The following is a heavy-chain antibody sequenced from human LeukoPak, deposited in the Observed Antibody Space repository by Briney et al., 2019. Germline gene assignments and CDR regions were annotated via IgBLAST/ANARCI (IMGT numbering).Heavy chain of an antibody. CDR3: AKGGLMWGYGDYVADY. Sequence: GGSLRLSCAASGFTFSSYEMNWVRQAPGKGLEWVSAISGSGGSTYYADSVKGRFTISRDNSKNTLYLQMNSLRAEDTAVYYCAKGGLMWGYGDYVADYWGQGTLVTVPS. D-gene: IGHD4-17*01. J-gene: IGHJ4*02. CDR1: GFTFSSYE. V-gene: IGHV3-23*01. CDR2: ISGSGGST.